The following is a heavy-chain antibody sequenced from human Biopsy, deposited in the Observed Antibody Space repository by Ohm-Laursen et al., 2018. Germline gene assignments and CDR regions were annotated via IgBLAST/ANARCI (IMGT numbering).Heavy chain of an antibody. J-gene: IGHJ4*02. D-gene: IGHD4/OR15-4a*01. CDR3: AQTRNDYGGFYFDY. V-gene: IGHV4-4*07. CDR2: IFTSGST. Sequence: TLSLTWAVSGASISDYYCVWIRQPAGKGLEWIGLIFTSGSTTYNPSLRSRVTMSVDTSKNQFSLKLSSVTAADTGVYYCAQTRNDYGGFYFDYWGRGTLVTVSS. CDR1: GASISDYY.